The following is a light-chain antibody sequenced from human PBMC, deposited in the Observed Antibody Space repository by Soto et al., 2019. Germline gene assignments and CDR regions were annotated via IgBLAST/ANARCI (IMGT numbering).Light chain of an antibody. CDR1: QSVSGSY. V-gene: IGKV3-20*01. Sequence: EIVMTQSPGTLSLSPGEAATLSCRASQSVSGSYLAWYQQKPGQAPRLVIYDASTRATGIPDRFRGSGSGTDFTLTISRLEPEDFATYYCQHYNSYSEAFGQGTKVDIK. CDR3: QHYNSYSEA. CDR2: DAS. J-gene: IGKJ1*01.